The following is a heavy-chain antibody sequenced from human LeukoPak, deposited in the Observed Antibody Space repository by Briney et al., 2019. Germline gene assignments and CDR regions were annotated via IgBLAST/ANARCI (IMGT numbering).Heavy chain of an antibody. J-gene: IGHJ4*02. CDR2: IKSDGSST. CDR3: ATDRL. D-gene: IGHD6-19*01. CDR1: GFTFSNYW. V-gene: IGHV3-74*01. Sequence: GGSLRLSCAASGFTFSNYWMHWVRQAPGKGLVWVSRIKSDGSSTDYADSVKGRFTISRDNAKNTVYLQMSSLRVEDTAVYYCATDRLWGQGTLVTVSS.